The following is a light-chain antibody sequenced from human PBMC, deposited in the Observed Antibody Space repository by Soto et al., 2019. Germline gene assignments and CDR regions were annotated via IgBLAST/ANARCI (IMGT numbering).Light chain of an antibody. J-gene: IGKJ2*01. CDR3: QQYESTPPT. V-gene: IGKV4-1*01. Sequence: DIVMTQSPDSLAVSLGERATINCKSSQSVLYSSNHKNYLAWYQQRPGQPPKLLIYWASTRESGVPDRFSGSGSGTDFTLTITSLQAEDVAVYYCQQYESTPPTFGQGTKLEIK. CDR2: WAS. CDR1: QSVLYSSNHKNY.